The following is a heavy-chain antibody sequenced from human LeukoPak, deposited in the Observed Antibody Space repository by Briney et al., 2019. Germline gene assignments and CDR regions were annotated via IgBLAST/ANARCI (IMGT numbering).Heavy chain of an antibody. CDR3: ARDLGYCTNGVCYTGLDY. D-gene: IGHD2-8*01. Sequence: ASVKVSCKASGYTFTSYYMHWVRQAHGQGLEWMGIINPSGGSTSYAQKFQGRVTMTRDTSTSTVYMELSSLRSEDTAVYYCARDLGYCTNGVCYTGLDYWGQGTLVTVSS. CDR2: INPSGGST. V-gene: IGHV1-46*01. J-gene: IGHJ4*02. CDR1: GYTFTSYY.